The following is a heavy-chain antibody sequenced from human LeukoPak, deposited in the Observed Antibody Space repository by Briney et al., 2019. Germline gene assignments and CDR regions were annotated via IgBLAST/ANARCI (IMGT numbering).Heavy chain of an antibody. J-gene: IGHJ4*02. CDR3: ARVGYDSSGTYFDY. Sequence: GGSLRLSCAASGFTFSSYWMSWVRQAPGKGLEWVANIKQDGSEKYYVDSVKGRFTISRDNAKNSLYLQMNSLRAEDTAVYYCARVGYDSSGTYFDYWGQGTLVTVSS. V-gene: IGHV3-7*01. CDR1: GFTFSSYW. CDR2: IKQDGSEK. D-gene: IGHD3-22*01.